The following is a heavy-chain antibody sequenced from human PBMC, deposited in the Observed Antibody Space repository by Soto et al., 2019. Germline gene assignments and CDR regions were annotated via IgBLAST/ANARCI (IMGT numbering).Heavy chain of an antibody. D-gene: IGHD1-26*01. CDR3: TRAAIKGELLDY. Sequence: GGSLRLSCYTSGFTFSNYWMSWVRQAPGRGLEWVANIREDGGERYFVNSVEGRFTISRDNAKNSLYLQMNSLRVEDTAVYYCTRAAIKGELLDYWGQGT. CDR2: IREDGGER. J-gene: IGHJ4*02. V-gene: IGHV3-7*02. CDR1: GFTFSNYW.